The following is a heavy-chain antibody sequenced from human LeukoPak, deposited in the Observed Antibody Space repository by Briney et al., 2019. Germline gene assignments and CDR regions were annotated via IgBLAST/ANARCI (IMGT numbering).Heavy chain of an antibody. Sequence: GGSLRLSCAASGFTFSSYVMSGVRQAPGKGLGWVSAISGSCGSTYYADSVKGRSTISRDNSKNTLYLQMNSLRAEDTAVYYCAKGYYDSSGYWPVAFDIWGQGTMVTVSS. D-gene: IGHD3-22*01. J-gene: IGHJ3*02. V-gene: IGHV3-23*01. CDR2: ISGSCGST. CDR1: GFTFSSYV. CDR3: AKGYYDSSGYWPVAFDI.